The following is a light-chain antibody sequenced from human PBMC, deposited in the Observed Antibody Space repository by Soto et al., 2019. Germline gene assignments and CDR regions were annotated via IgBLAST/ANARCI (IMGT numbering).Light chain of an antibody. J-gene: IGLJ1*01. CDR1: SSDVGGYNY. CDR3: SSYTGSSTLGV. CDR2: DVS. Sequence: QSVLTQPASVSGSPGQSITISCTGTSSDVGGYNYVSWYQQHPGKAPKRMIYDVSNRPSGVSNRFSGSKSGNTASLTISGLQAEDEADYYCSSYTGSSTLGVFGTGTKLTVL. V-gene: IGLV2-14*01.